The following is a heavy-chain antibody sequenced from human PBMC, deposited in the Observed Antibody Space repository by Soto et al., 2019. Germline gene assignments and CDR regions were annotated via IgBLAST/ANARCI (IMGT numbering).Heavy chain of an antibody. CDR2: IIPMFGTT. J-gene: IGHJ5*02. Sequence: QVQLVQSGSEVKMPGSSVKVSCKTSGGTFSRHAINWVRQAPGQGLEWMGGIIPMFGTTNYAQKFKGRGTMSADESTSTAYMELSSLRSEAAAVYYCARSAIHGSSWYFWFDPWGQGALVSVSS. V-gene: IGHV1-69*01. CDR1: GGTFSRHA. CDR3: ARSAIHGSSWYFWFDP. D-gene: IGHD6-13*01.